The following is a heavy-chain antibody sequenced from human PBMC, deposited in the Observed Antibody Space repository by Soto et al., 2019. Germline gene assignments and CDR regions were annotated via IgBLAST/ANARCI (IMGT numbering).Heavy chain of an antibody. CDR2: IIPILGIA. V-gene: IGHV1-69*10. CDR3: ASTTDPDCSSTSCYQSPFHPIDY. CDR1: GDSFNDYY. J-gene: IGHJ4*02. Sequence: ASVKVSCKSSGDSFNDYYIHWVRQAPGQGFEWMGWIIPILGIANYAQKFQGRVTITADKSTSTAYMELSSLRSEDTAVYYCASTTDPDCSSTSCYQSPFHPIDYWGQGTLVTVSS. D-gene: IGHD2-2*01.